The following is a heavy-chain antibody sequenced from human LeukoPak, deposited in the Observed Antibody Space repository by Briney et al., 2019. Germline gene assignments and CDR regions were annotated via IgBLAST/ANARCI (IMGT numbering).Heavy chain of an antibody. J-gene: IGHJ3*02. D-gene: IGHD2-2*01. CDR3: ARDEVSCSSTSCHWDAFDI. V-gene: IGHV3-30*02. Sequence: GGSLRLSCAASGFTFSSYGMHWVRQAPGKGLEWVAFIRYDGSNKYYADSVKGRFTISRDNSKNTLYLQMNSLRAEDTAVYYCARDEVSCSSTSCHWDAFDIWGQGTMVTVSS. CDR2: IRYDGSNK. CDR1: GFTFSSYG.